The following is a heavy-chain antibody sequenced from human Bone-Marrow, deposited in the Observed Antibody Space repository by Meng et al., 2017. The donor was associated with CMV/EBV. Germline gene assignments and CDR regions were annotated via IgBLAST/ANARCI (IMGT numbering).Heavy chain of an antibody. J-gene: IGHJ4*02. Sequence: ETLSLTCAAPGFTVSSNYMSWVRQAPGKGLEWVSVIYSGGSTYYADSVKGRFTISRDNSKNTLYLQMNSLRAEDTAVYYCAKWEPPAYWGQGTLVTVSS. CDR1: GFTVSSNY. D-gene: IGHD1-26*01. V-gene: IGHV3-53*01. CDR3: AKWEPPAY. CDR2: IYSGGST.